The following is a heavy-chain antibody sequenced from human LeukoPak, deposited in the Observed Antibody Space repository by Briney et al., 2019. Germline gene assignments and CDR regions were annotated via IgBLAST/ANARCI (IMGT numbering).Heavy chain of an antibody. CDR1: GITFSSHA. J-gene: IGHJ4*02. D-gene: IGHD6-19*01. Sequence: GGSLRLSCAASGITFSSHAMTWVRKAPGKGREWVAAIRGNGATTDYADSVKGRFTISRDNSKSTLYLQMNSLRAEDTAVYYCAKAYHDSGCLIDYWGQGTLVTVSS. CDR2: IRGNGATT. CDR3: AKAYHDSGCLIDY. V-gene: IGHV3-23*01.